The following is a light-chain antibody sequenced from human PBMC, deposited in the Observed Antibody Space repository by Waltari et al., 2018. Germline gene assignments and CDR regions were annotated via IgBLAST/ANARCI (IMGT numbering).Light chain of an antibody. Sequence: DIQMTQSPSTLSASVGDRVPITCRASQSISTWLAWYQQKPGKAPILLIYKASTLESGVPSRFSGTGSGTEFPLTISSLQPDDFATYYCQQYNSYSGTFGQGTKVEIK. CDR3: QQYNSYSGT. V-gene: IGKV1-5*03. CDR2: KAS. J-gene: IGKJ1*01. CDR1: QSISTW.